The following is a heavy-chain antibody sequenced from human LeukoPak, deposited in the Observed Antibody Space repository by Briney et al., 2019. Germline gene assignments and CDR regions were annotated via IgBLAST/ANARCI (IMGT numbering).Heavy chain of an antibody. CDR1: GFTFSSYS. V-gene: IGHV3-48*01. D-gene: IGHD3-10*01. CDR2: ISSSSSSI. J-gene: IGHJ4*02. CDR3: ATYGSGSYYFDY. Sequence: EGSLRLSCAASGFTFSSYSMNWVRQAPGKGLEWVSYISSSSSSIYYADSVKGRFTISRDNAKDSLYLQMNSLRAEDTAVYYCATYGSGSYYFDYWGQGTLVTVSS.